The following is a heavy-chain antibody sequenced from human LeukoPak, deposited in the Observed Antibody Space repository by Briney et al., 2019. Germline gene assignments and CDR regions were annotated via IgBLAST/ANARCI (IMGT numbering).Heavy chain of an antibody. CDR2: IIPILGIA. D-gene: IGHD3-10*01. J-gene: IGHJ4*02. V-gene: IGHV1-69*04. Sequence: SVKVSCKASGGTFSSYAISWVRQAPGQGLEWMGRIIPILGIANYAQKFQGRVTITADKSTSTAYMELSSLRSEDTAVYYCARGRYGSGSYVDYWGQGTLVTVSS. CDR3: ARGRYGSGSYVDY. CDR1: GGTFSSYA.